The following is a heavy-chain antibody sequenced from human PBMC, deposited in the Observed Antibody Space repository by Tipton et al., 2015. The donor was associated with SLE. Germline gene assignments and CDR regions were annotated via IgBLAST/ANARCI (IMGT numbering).Heavy chain of an antibody. V-gene: IGHV3-21*03. D-gene: IGHD6-19*01. CDR2: ITSSSRYI. Sequence: GSLRLSCSVSGFSVSSNYMNWVRQAPGKGLEWVSSITSSSRYIYYADSVKGRFTISRDNAKNSLYLQMNSLRAEDTGVYYCARDDSTSGWYGMDVWGQGTTVTVSS. CDR3: ARDDSTSGWYGMDV. CDR1: GFSVSSNY. J-gene: IGHJ6*02.